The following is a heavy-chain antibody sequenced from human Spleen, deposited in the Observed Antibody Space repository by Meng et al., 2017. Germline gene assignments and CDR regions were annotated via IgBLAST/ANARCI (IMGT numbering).Heavy chain of an antibody. J-gene: IGHJ6*02. D-gene: IGHD6-19*01. V-gene: IGHV3-7*01. CDR2: IKQDGSEK. Sequence: GESLKISCAASGFTFSSYWMSWVRQAPGKGLEWVANIKQDGSEKYYVDSVKGRFTISRDNAKNSLYLQMNSLRAEDTAVYYCARDGGSGRLIYYYYGMDVWGQGTTVTVSS. CDR3: ARDGGSGRLIYYYYGMDV. CDR1: GFTFSSYW.